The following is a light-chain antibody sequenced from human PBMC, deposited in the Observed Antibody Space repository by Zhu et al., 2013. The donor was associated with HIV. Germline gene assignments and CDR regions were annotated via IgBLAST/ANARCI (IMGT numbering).Light chain of an antibody. CDR1: SSNIGSNY. Sequence: QSVLTQPPSASGTPGQRVTISCSGSSSNIGSNYVYWYQQLPGTAPKLLIYRNNQRPSGVPDRFSGSKSGTSASLAISGLRSEDEADYYCEVWDDNLKRVFGGGTRLTVL. CDR2: RNN. V-gene: IGLV1-47*01. J-gene: IGLJ3*02. CDR3: EVWDDNLKRV.